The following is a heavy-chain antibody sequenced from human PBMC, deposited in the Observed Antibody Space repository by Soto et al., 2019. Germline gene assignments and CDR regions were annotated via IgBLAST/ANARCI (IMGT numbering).Heavy chain of an antibody. D-gene: IGHD6-19*01. V-gene: IGHV3-23*01. CDR2: ISCCGGST. CDR3: AKADGEQWLLPHLDK. CDR1: GFNFKKFA. J-gene: IGHJ4*02. Sequence: EVQLLESGGGVVQPGGSLRLSCVASGFNFKKFALSWVRQAPGEGLAWGSGISCCGGSTSYADSVKGRFSIARDDSTNTLSLEMNNLRVEDTAQYYCAKADGEQWLLPHLDKWGQGTLVTVS.